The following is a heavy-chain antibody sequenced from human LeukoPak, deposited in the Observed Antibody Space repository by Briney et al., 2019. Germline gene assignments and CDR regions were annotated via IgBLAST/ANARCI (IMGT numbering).Heavy chain of an antibody. V-gene: IGHV3-7*01. Sequence: GGSLRLSCAASGCIFSTYWMSWVRQAPGKGLEWVADIKQGGGEKYYVDSVKGRFTISRDNAKNSVYLQMSNLRAEDSAVYYCATDRGYFDNWGQGTLVTVSS. J-gene: IGHJ4*02. CDR3: ATDRGYFDN. CDR2: IKQGGGEK. D-gene: IGHD3-10*01. CDR1: GCIFSTYW.